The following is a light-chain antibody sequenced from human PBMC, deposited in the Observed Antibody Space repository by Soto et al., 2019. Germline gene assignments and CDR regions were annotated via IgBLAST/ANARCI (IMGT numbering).Light chain of an antibody. J-gene: IGLJ1*01. CDR3: CSYAGSYTYV. V-gene: IGLV2-11*01. CDR1: SSDVGTYNY. Sequence: QSALTQPHSVSGSPGQSVTISCTGTSSDVGTYNYVSWYQQHPGKAPKLMIYDVSKRPSGVPDRFSGSKSGNTASLTISGLQAEDEADYYCCSYAGSYTYVFGTGTKLTVL. CDR2: DVS.